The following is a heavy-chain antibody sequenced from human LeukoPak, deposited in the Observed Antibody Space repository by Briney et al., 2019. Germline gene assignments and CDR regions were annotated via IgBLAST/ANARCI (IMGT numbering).Heavy chain of an antibody. J-gene: IGHJ4*02. CDR2: ISSSGGTT. CDR3: AKDAPGSTIPIDY. D-gene: IGHD5-24*01. V-gene: IGHV3-23*01. Sequence: GGSLRLSCVASGFIFRSCVMTWVRQAPGRGLEWVSGISSSGGTTYYADSVKGRFTISRDNSNNTLNLEMDSLRAEDTAVYYCAKDAPGSTIPIDYWGQGTLVTVSS. CDR1: GFIFRSCV.